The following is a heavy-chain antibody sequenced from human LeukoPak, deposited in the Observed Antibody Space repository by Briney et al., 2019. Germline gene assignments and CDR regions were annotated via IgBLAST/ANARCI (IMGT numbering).Heavy chain of an antibody. CDR3: ARGGSSSWYGTNWFDP. V-gene: IGHV4-34*01. Sequence: SETLSLTCTVSGGSISGYYWSWIRQPPGKGLEWIGEINHSGSTNYNPSLKSRVTISVDTSKNQFSLKLSSVTAADTAVYYCARGGSSSWYGTNWFDPWGQGTLVTVSS. CDR2: INHSGST. J-gene: IGHJ5*02. D-gene: IGHD6-13*01. CDR1: GGSISGYY.